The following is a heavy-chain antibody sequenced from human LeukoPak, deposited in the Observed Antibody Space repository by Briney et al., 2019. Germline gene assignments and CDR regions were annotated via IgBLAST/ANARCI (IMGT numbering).Heavy chain of an antibody. D-gene: IGHD1-20*01. V-gene: IGHV4-34*01. CDR1: GGSFSGYY. CDR2: IIHSGST. J-gene: IGHJ4*02. Sequence: SETLSLTCGVYGGSFSGYYWTWIRQSPGMGLEWIGEIIHSGSTNYNPSLTSRVTISVDTSKNQFSLELSSVTAADTAVYYCARGPLNWNLDYWGQGTLVTVSS. CDR3: ARGPLNWNLDY.